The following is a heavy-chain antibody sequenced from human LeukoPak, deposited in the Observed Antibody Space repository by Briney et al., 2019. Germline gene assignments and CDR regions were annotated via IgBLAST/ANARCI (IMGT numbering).Heavy chain of an antibody. CDR1: GFTFTNAW. D-gene: IGHD6-13*01. V-gene: IGHV3-7*04. J-gene: IGHJ4*02. Sequence: GGSLRLSCAATGFTFTNAWMNWVRQAPGKGLEWVATINQDGSGKYYVDSVKGRFSISRDNAENSLYLQMNSLRVEDTAVYYCARGTQQPGMDYWGLGTLVTVSS. CDR3: ARGTQQPGMDY. CDR2: INQDGSGK.